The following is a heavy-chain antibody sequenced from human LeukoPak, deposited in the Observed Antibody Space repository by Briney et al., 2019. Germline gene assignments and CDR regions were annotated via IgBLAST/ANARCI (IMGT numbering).Heavy chain of an antibody. CDR2: IWHDGSNK. J-gene: IGHJ4*02. CDR1: GFTFSSYA. CDR3: ARGGWFGQLLPNDY. V-gene: IGHV3-33*01. Sequence: PGGSQRLSCAASGFTFSSYATHWVRQAPGKGLECVAVIWHDGSNKYYTDSVKGRFTISRDNSQNTLYLQMNNLRAEDTAVYYCARGGWFGQLLPNDYWGQGTLVIVSS. D-gene: IGHD3-10*01.